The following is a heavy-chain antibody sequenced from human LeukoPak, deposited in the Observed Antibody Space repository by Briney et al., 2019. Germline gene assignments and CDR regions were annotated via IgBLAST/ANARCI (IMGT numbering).Heavy chain of an antibody. V-gene: IGHV3-74*01. CDR1: GFSFSSYW. Sequence: GGSLRLSCAASGFSFSSYWMHWVRQVPGKGLVWVSRINSDGSSTSYADSVKGRFTTSRDNAKNTLYLQMNSLRAEDTAVYYCASGPSGSYFLWGQGTLVTVSS. CDR3: ASGPSGSYFL. D-gene: IGHD1-26*01. CDR2: INSDGSST. J-gene: IGHJ4*02.